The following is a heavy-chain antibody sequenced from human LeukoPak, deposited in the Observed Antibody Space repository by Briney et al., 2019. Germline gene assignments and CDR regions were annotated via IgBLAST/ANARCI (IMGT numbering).Heavy chain of an antibody. CDR2: IIPILGIA. V-gene: IGHV1-69*04. J-gene: IGHJ1*01. CDR1: GYTFTSYG. CDR3: VWYFDWLFH. Sequence: SVKVSCKASGYTFTSYGISWVRQAPGQGLEWMGRIIPILGIANYAQKFQGRVTITADKSTSTAYMELSSLRSEDTAVYYCVWYFDWLFHWGQGTLVTVSS. D-gene: IGHD3-9*01.